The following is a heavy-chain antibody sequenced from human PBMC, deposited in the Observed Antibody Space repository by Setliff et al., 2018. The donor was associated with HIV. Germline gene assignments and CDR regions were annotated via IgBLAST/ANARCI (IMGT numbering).Heavy chain of an antibody. CDR3: ARNTPGIVPRRVGFDP. CDR1: GGTFSSYG. J-gene: IGHJ5*02. Sequence: GASVKVSCKASGGTFSSYGISWVRQAPGQAFEWMGWMHPNTGATSYAQKFQGRVSMTRDMSISTAYMELARLRSDDSAVYYCARNTPGIVPRRVGFDPWGQGTQVTVSS. CDR2: MHPNTGAT. D-gene: IGHD1-26*01. V-gene: IGHV1-2*02.